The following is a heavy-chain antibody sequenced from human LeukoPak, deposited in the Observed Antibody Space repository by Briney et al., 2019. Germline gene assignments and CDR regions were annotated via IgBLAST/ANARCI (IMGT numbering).Heavy chain of an antibody. CDR2: IYYSGST. Sequence: SETLSLTCTVSGGSISSSSYYWGWIRQPPGKGLEWIGSIYYSGSTYYNPSLKSRVTISVDTSKNQFSLKLSSVTAADTAVYYCAGGRDSSSFAFDIWGQGTMVTVSS. V-gene: IGHV4-39*07. D-gene: IGHD6-13*01. J-gene: IGHJ3*02. CDR3: AGGRDSSSFAFDI. CDR1: GGSISSSSYY.